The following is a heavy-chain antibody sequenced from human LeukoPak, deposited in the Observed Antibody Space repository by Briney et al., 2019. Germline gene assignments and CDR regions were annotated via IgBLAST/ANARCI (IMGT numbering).Heavy chain of an antibody. D-gene: IGHD2-21*02. V-gene: IGHV3-48*03. CDR2: ISSSGSTI. J-gene: IGHJ4*02. CDR3: ARDRGGDCYLDY. CDR1: GFTFSSYG. Sequence: GGSLRLSCAASGFTFSSYGMNWVRQAPGKGLEWVSYISSSGSTIYYADSVKGRFTISRDNAKNSLYLQMNSLRAEDTAVYYCARDRGGDCYLDYWGQGTLVTVSS.